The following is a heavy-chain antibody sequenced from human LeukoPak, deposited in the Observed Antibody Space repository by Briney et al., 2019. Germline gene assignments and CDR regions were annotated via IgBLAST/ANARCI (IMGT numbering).Heavy chain of an antibody. D-gene: IGHD3-3*01. CDR2: ISGSGDTT. V-gene: IGHV3-23*01. Sequence: GGSLRLSRAASGFTFSSYAMSWVRQAPGKGLEWVSAISGSGDTTNYADSVKGRFTISRDNSKNTLYLQMNSLRVEDTAVYYRATRTLEWSPSTCDYWGQGTLVTVSS. J-gene: IGHJ4*02. CDR3: ATRTLEWSPSTCDY. CDR1: GFTFSSYA.